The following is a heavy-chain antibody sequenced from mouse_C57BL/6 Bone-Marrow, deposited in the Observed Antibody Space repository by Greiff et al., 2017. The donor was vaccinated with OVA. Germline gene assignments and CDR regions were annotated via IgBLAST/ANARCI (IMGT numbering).Heavy chain of an antibody. CDR1: GYTFTSYW. Sequence: VQLQQPGAELVMPGASVKLSCKASGYTFTSYWMHWVKQRPGQGLEWIGEIDPSGSYTNYNQKFKGKSTLTVDKSSSTAYMQLSSLTSEDAAVYDCARESIATESMDYWGQGTSVTVSS. J-gene: IGHJ4*01. D-gene: IGHD1-2*01. CDR3: ARESIATESMDY. CDR2: IDPSGSYT. V-gene: IGHV1-69*01.